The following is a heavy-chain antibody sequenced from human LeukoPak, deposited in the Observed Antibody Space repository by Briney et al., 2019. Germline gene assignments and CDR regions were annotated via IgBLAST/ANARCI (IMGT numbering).Heavy chain of an antibody. V-gene: IGHV4-38-2*02. Sequence: SETLSLTCTVSGYSISSGYYWGYIRQPPGKGLEWIGSIYRSGSTYYNPSLESRVTISVDTSNNQFSLRLSSLTAPDTAVYYCARAYGGNAGDAFDVWGQGTMVTVSS. D-gene: IGHD4-23*01. CDR3: ARAYGGNAGDAFDV. J-gene: IGHJ3*01. CDR2: IYRSGST. CDR1: GYSISSGYY.